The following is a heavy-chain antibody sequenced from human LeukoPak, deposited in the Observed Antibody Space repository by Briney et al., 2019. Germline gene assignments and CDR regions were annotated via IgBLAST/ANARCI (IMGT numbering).Heavy chain of an antibody. D-gene: IGHD2-8*01. J-gene: IGHJ3*02. CDR1: GFTFNSYW. Sequence: GGSLRLSCAASGFTFNSYWMHWVRQAPGKGLVWVSRINSDGSGTSDADFVKGRFTISRDNSKNTLYLQMNSLRAEDTAMYYCARDRLTNDAFDIWGQGAMVTVSS. CDR3: ARDRLTNDAFDI. CDR2: INSDGSGT. V-gene: IGHV3-74*01.